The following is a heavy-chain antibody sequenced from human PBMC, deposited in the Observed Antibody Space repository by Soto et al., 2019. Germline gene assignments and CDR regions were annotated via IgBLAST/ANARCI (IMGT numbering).Heavy chain of an antibody. V-gene: IGHV3-30*18. D-gene: IGHD3-3*01. CDR1: GFTFSSYG. CDR3: AKTGDTFWSYFDY. CDR2: ISYDGSNK. Sequence: QVQLVESGGGVVQPGRSLRLSCAASGFTFSSYGMHWVRQAPGKGLEWVAVISYDGSNKYYADSVKGRFTISRDNSKNTLYLQMNSLRVEDTAVYYCAKTGDTFWSYFDYWGQGTLVTVSS. J-gene: IGHJ4*02.